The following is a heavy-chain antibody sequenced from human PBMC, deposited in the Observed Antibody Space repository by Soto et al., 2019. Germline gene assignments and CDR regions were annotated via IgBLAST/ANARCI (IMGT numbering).Heavy chain of an antibody. J-gene: IGHJ5*02. CDR2: SYYSGTT. Sequence: PSETLSLTCTVSGASISVHSYYWTWIRQPPGKGLEWIGSSYYSGTTYFNPSLKSRATISVDTSKNQFSLRLTSVTAADTAIYYCTRRYNRNDCDFDPWGPGALGTV. D-gene: IGHD2-21*02. V-gene: IGHV4-39*01. CDR3: TRRYNRNDCDFDP. CDR1: GASISVHSYY.